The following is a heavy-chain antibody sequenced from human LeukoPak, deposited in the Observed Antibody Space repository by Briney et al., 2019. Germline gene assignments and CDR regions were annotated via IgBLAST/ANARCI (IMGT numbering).Heavy chain of an antibody. CDR3: ATSPSSGYENFDY. V-gene: IGHV4-31*03. CDR1: GGSINSGGYY. J-gene: IGHJ4*02. Sequence: SETLSLTCTVSGGSINSGGYYWTWIRQHPGKGLEWIGYIYYSGSTYYNPSLKSRVTISVDTSNNQFSLRLSSVTAADTAVYYCATSPSSGYENFDYWGQGTLVTVSS. D-gene: IGHD5-12*01. CDR2: IYYSGST.